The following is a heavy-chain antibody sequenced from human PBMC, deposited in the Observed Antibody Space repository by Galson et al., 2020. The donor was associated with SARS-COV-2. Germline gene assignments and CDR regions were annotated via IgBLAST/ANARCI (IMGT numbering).Heavy chain of an antibody. V-gene: IGHV3-33*01. D-gene: IGHD3-3*01. CDR3: ARDLFRRAGLTEWLLSYGMDV. CDR1: GFSFKTYV. J-gene: IGHJ6*02. Sequence: GESLKISCEASGFSFKTYVMHWVRQAPGKGLEWVALIWFDGNNKYYADSVKGRFSISRDNSKNTLYLQMNSLRVEDTAVYYCARDLFRRAGLTEWLLSYGMDVWGQGTTVTVSS. CDR2: IWFDGNNK.